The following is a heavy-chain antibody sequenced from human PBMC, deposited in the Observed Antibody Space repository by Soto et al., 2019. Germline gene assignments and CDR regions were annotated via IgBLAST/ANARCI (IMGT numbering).Heavy chain of an antibody. J-gene: IGHJ4*02. CDR1: GGSFSGYY. CDR2: INHSGST. D-gene: IGHD3-3*01. CDR3: ARLRYYDFWSGPPPRFDY. V-gene: IGHV4-34*01. Sequence: SETLSLTCAVYGGSFSGYYWSWIRQPPGKGLEWIGEINHSGSTNYNPSLKSRVTISVDTSKNQFSLKLSSVTAADTAVYYCARLRYYDFWSGPPPRFDYWGQGTLVTVSS.